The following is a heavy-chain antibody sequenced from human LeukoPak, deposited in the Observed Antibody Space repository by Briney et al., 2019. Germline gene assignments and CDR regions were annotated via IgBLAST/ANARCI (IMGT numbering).Heavy chain of an antibody. CDR1: GFTFSYYY. V-gene: IGHV3-11*01. D-gene: IGHD1-26*01. CDR2: ISSSGSTI. Sequence: GGALRISCSGSGFTFSYYYMSWIRPAPGKGLGGVFYISSSGSTIYYADSVKGRFTISRDNAKNSLYLQMNSLRAEDTAVYYCAKLREWELPDLFDYWGQGTLVTVSS. CDR3: AKLREWELPDLFDY. J-gene: IGHJ4*02.